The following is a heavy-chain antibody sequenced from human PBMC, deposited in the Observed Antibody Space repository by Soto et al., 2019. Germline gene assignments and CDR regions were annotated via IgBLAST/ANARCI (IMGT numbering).Heavy chain of an antibody. J-gene: IGHJ4*02. V-gene: IGHV4-59*08. CDR2: IYYSGST. Sequence: SETLSLTCTVSGGTISSYYWSWIRQPPGKGLEWIGYIYYSGSTNYNPSLKSRVTISVDTSKNQFSLKLSSVTAADTAVYYCARLYSSSWYYFDYWGQGTLVTVSS. CDR1: GGTISSYY. CDR3: ARLYSSSWYYFDY. D-gene: IGHD6-13*01.